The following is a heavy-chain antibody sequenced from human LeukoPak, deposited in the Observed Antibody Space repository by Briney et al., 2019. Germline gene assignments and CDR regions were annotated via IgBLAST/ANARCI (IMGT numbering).Heavy chain of an antibody. D-gene: IGHD6-19*01. CDR3: ARLRYIRSGWQKYYFDY. Sequence: PSETLSLTCTVSGGSISSSSYYWGWIRQPPGKGLEWIGSIYYSGSTYYNPSLKSRVTISVDTSKNQFSLKLGSVTAADTAVYYCARLRYIRSGWQKYYFDYWGQGTLVTVSS. J-gene: IGHJ4*02. CDR2: IYYSGST. V-gene: IGHV4-39*01. CDR1: GGSISSSSYY.